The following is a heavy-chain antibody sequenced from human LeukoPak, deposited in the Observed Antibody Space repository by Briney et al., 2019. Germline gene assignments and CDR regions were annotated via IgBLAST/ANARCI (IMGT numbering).Heavy chain of an antibody. CDR1: GFTFSSYW. Sequence: GGSLRLSCASSGFTFSSYWMHWVRQPPGKGLVWVSRIKSDGSSTTYADPVKGRFTISRDNAKNTLYLEMNSLRAEDTAVYYCARGPYSSRVDYWGQGTLVTVSS. J-gene: IGHJ4*02. CDR3: ARGPYSSRVDY. D-gene: IGHD6-13*01. CDR2: IKSDGSST. V-gene: IGHV3-74*01.